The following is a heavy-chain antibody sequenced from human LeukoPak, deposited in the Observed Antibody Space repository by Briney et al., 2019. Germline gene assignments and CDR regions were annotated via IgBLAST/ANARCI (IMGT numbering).Heavy chain of an antibody. V-gene: IGHV4-59*01. CDR2: IYYSGST. Sequence: SETLSLTCTVSGGSISSYYWSWIRQPPGKGLEWIGYIYYSGSTNYNPSLKSRVTISVDTSKNQFSLKLSSVTAADTAVYYCARISNYVRGYYYYGMDVWGQGTTVTVSS. CDR1: GGSISSYY. D-gene: IGHD4-11*01. CDR3: ARISNYVRGYYYYGMDV. J-gene: IGHJ6*02.